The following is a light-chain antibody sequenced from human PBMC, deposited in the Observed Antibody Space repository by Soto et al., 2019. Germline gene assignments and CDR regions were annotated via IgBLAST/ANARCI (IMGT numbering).Light chain of an antibody. CDR2: DAS. V-gene: IGKV1-33*01. J-gene: IGKJ5*01. CDR1: QDISNY. CDR3: QQYDNLPS. Sequence: DIQMTQSPSSLSASVGDRVTITCQASQDISNYLNWYQQKPGKATKLLIYDASNLETGVPSRFSGSGSGTDFPFTISSLQPEDIATYYCQQYDNLPSFGQGTRLEIK.